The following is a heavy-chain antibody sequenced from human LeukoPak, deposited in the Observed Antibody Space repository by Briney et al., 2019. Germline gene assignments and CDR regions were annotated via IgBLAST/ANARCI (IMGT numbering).Heavy chain of an antibody. CDR3: ARVVTPRYCTSTSCYLKGWFDP. CDR1: GYSFTNFH. J-gene: IGHJ5*02. V-gene: IGHV1-8*03. CDR2: MNPNTGNT. Sequence: ASVKVSCKAAGYSFTNFHINWVRPAPGQGPEWMGWMNPNTGNTGFAQKFQGSVTITADEFTSTAYMELSSLRSEDTAVYYCARVVTPRYCTSTSCYLKGWFDPWGQGTLVTVSS. D-gene: IGHD2-2*01.